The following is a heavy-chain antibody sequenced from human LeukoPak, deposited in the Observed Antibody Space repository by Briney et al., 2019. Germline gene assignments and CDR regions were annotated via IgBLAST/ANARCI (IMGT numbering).Heavy chain of an antibody. V-gene: IGHV4-39*01. CDR1: AGSISSSEYC. Sequence: SPSLSLTCTLSAGSISSSEYCSGWIRQPPGKGLAWVESIYYIGSTYYNPSLKRRVTLPRDTTKNQISLKLSPVTAADTGAFYCARRNGGSGPVWGQGTTVTVSS. D-gene: IGHD3-10*01. CDR2: IYYIGST. J-gene: IGHJ6*01. CDR3: ARRNGGSGPV.